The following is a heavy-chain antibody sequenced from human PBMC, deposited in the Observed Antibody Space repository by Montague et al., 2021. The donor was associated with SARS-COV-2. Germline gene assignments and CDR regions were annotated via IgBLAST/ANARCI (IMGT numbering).Heavy chain of an antibody. CDR2: IDPSDSYT. V-gene: IGHV5-10-1*01. D-gene: IGHD5-12*01. Sequence: QSGAEVKKPGESLRISCKVSGYIFISHWITWVRQMPGKGLERMGRIDPSDSYTNYSPSFQGHVSISVDKSISTAYLQWSSLKASDTAMYYCARRGRPYSGYTTGYFDYWGQGTLVTVSS. CDR3: ARRGRPYSGYTTGYFDY. CDR1: GYIFISHW. J-gene: IGHJ4*02.